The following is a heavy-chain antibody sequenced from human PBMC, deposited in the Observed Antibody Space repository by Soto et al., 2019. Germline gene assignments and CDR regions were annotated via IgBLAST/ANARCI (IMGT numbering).Heavy chain of an antibody. CDR3: VRDPLGEPGY. CDR1: GFTVSSNY. Sequence: EVQLVETGGGLIQPGGSLRLSCAASGFTVSSNYMTWVRQAPGKGLECVSLISIAGNTYYADSVKGRFTISRDISKNTLYLQMNSLRAEDTAVYYCVRDPLGEPGYWGQGTLVTVSS. V-gene: IGHV3-53*02. CDR2: ISIAGNT. J-gene: IGHJ4*02. D-gene: IGHD3-10*01.